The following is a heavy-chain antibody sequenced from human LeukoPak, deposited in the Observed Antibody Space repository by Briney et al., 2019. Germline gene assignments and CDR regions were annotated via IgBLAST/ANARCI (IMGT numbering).Heavy chain of an antibody. CDR3: AKGGLGVISPHFDY. CDR2: ISWNSGSI. D-gene: IGHD3-10*01. J-gene: IGHJ4*02. V-gene: IGHV3-9*01. Sequence: GGSLRLSCAASGFTFDDYAMHWVRQAPGKGLEWVSGISWNSGSIGYADSVKGRFTISRDNAKNSLYLQMNSLRAEDTALYYCAKGGLGVISPHFDYWGQGTLVTVSS. CDR1: GFTFDDYA.